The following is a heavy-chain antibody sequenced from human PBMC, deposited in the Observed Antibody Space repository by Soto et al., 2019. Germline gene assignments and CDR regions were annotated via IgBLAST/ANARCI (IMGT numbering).Heavy chain of an antibody. CDR2: ISAYNGNT. D-gene: IGHD2-15*01. Sequence: VKVSCKASGYTFTSYGISWVRQAPGQGLEWMGWISAYNGNTNYAQKLQGRVTMTTDTSTSTAYMELRSLRSDDTAVYYCARTQDTLLTGYSDNWFDPWGQGTLVTVSS. CDR3: ARTQDTLLTGYSDNWFDP. J-gene: IGHJ5*02. CDR1: GYTFTSYG. V-gene: IGHV1-18*01.